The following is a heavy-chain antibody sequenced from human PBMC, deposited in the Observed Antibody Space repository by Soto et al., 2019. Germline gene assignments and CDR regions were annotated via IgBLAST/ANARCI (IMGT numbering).Heavy chain of an antibody. CDR2: ISSSSSTI. CDR3: ARENDGVWSGYYRGGIDH. Sequence: EVQLVESGGGLVQPGGSLRLSCAASGFTFSSYSMNWVRQAPGKGLEWVSYISSSSSTIYYADSVKGRFTISRDNAKNSLYLRMNSLRDVHTAVYYCARENDGVWSGYYRGGIDHGGQGALVTVSS. CDR1: GFTFSSYS. V-gene: IGHV3-48*02. D-gene: IGHD3-3*01. J-gene: IGHJ4*02.